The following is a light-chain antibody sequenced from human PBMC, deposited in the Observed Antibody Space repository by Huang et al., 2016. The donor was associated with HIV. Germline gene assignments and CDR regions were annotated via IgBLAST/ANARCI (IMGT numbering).Light chain of an antibody. V-gene: IGKV3-11*01. CDR1: QNINNY. CDR3: QQRGAWPLT. J-gene: IGKJ4*01. Sequence: DIVLTQSPATLSLSPGQRATLSCRGSQNINNYLVWYQQKPGQAPRLLIYDSFNRATGITARFRGSGSGKDFTLTINTLEPEDFAVYYCQQRGAWPLTFGGGTKVEIK. CDR2: DSF.